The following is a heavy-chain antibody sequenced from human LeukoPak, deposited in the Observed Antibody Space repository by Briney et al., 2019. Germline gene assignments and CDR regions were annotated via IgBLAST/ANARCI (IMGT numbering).Heavy chain of an antibody. CDR3: TRRVGTNPYYYDSSGYFDY. D-gene: IGHD3-22*01. CDR2: INHSGST. J-gene: IGHJ4*02. CDR1: GGSFSGYY. V-gene: IGHV4-34*01. Sequence: PSETLSLTCAVYGGSFSGYYWSWIRQPPGKGLEWIGEINHSGSTNYNPSLKSRVTISVDTSKNQFSLKLSSVTAADTAVYYCTRRVGTNPYYYDSSGYFDYWGQGTLVIVSS.